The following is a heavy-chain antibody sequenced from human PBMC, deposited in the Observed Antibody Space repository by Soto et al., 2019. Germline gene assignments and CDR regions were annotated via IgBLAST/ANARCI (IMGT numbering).Heavy chain of an antibody. Sequence: RESLKISCKGSGYSFTRYLVGWVRQMPGKGLEWMGIIYPGDSDTRYSPSFQGQVTISADKSISTAYLQWSSLKASDTAMYYCARLRGKALFDYWGQGTLVTVSS. D-gene: IGHD1-1*01. CDR3: ARLRGKALFDY. CDR2: IYPGDSDT. V-gene: IGHV5-51*01. CDR1: GYSFTRYL. J-gene: IGHJ4*02.